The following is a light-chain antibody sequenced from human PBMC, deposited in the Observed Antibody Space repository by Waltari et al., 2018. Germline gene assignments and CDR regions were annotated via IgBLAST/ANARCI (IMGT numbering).Light chain of an antibody. Sequence: DIQMTQSPSSLSASVGDRVIITCRASQGINNYLAWYQQKPGKVPKLLIYAASTLQSGVPSRFSGSGSGTDFTLTISSLQPEDVATYFCQKYNSPPGTFGQGTKVEIK. J-gene: IGKJ1*01. CDR1: QGINNY. CDR2: AAS. V-gene: IGKV1-27*01. CDR3: QKYNSPPGT.